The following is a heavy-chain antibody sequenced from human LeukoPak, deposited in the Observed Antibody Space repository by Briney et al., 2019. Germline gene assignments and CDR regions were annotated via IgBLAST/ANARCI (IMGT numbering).Heavy chain of an antibody. V-gene: IGHV4-39*01. D-gene: IGHD3-10*01. CDR2: IYYSGST. Sequence: SETLSLTCTVSGGSISSSSYYWDWIRQPPGKGLEWIGSIYYSGSTNYNPSLQSRVTISVDTSNNQFSLKLSSVTAADTAVYYCARRGAGLVRGVIITFFNYWGQGTPVTVSS. CDR3: ARRGAGLVRGVIITFFNY. J-gene: IGHJ4*02. CDR1: GGSISSSSYY.